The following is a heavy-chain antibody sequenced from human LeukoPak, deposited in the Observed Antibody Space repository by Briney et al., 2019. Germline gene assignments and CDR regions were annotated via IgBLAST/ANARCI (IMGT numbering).Heavy chain of an antibody. CDR3: ARNSGTENNFDY. J-gene: IGHJ4*02. Sequence: GESLKISCKGSGYSFANYWIGWVRQMPGKGLEWMGIIYLGDFGIRYSPSFQGQVTISADKSISTVYLQWSSLKASDTAMYYCARNSGTENNFDYWGQGTLVTVSS. D-gene: IGHD1-26*01. CDR1: GYSFANYW. V-gene: IGHV5-51*01. CDR2: IYLGDFGI.